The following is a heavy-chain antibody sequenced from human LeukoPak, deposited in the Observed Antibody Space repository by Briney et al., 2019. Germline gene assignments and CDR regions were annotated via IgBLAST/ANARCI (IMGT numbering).Heavy chain of an antibody. CDR3: AREHTPYGSGCTAAY. D-gene: IGHD6-19*01. CDR2: ISPSSSSI. V-gene: IGHV3-48*01. J-gene: IGHJ4*02. Sequence: PGGSLRLSCAASGFTFSSYGMIWVRQAPGKGLEWVSYISPSSSSIYYADSGKGRFTISRDNAKNSLYLQTNSLRAEDTAVYYCAREHTPYGSGCTAAYWGQGTLVTVSS. CDR1: GFTFSSYG.